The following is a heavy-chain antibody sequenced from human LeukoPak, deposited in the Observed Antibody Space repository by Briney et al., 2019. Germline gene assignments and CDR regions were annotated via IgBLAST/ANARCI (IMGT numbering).Heavy chain of an antibody. V-gene: IGHV1-69*13. CDR3: ARDREATVTSYYGMDV. J-gene: IGHJ6*02. D-gene: IGHD4-17*01. Sequence: ASVKVSCKASGFTFTSHDYNWVRQAPGQGLEWMGGIIPIFGTANYAQKFQGRVTITADESTSTAYMELSSLRSEDTAVYYCARDREATVTSYYGMDVWGQGTTVTVSS. CDR2: IIPIFGTA. CDR1: GFTFTSHD.